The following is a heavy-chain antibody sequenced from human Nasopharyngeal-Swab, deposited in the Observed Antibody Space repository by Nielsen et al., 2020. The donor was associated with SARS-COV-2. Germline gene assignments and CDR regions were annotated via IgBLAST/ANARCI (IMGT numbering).Heavy chain of an antibody. D-gene: IGHD5-12*01. Sequence: GESLKISCKGSGYSFTNYWIGWVRQMPGKGLEWMGIIYPGDSDTRYSPSFQGQVTISADKSISTACLQWSSLKASDTAMYYCARLHVDIVNYYYYYGMDVWGQGTTVTVSS. J-gene: IGHJ6*02. CDR3: ARLHVDIVNYYYYYGMDV. CDR1: GYSFTNYW. CDR2: IYPGDSDT. V-gene: IGHV5-51*01.